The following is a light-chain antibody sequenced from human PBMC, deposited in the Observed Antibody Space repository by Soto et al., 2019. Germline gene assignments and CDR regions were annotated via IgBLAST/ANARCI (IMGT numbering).Light chain of an antibody. CDR1: QSVTSN. CDR2: GAS. Sequence: EKVMTQSPATLSVSPGERATLSCRASQSVTSNLVWYQQKPGQAPRLLIYGASTRATGIAARFSGSGSGTDFTLTISSLQSEDFAVYYCQQYNNWPWTFGQGTKVEFK. CDR3: QQYNNWPWT. J-gene: IGKJ1*01. V-gene: IGKV3-15*01.